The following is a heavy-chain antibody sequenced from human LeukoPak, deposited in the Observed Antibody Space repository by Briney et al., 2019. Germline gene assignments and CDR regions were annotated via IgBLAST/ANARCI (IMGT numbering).Heavy chain of an antibody. Sequence: GGSLRLSCAASGFTFSSYEMNWVHQAPGKGLEWVSYISSSGSTIYYADSVKGRFTISRDNAKNSLYLQMNSLRAEDTAVYYCASSQQLWFARFDYWGQGTLVTVSS. CDR1: GFTFSSYE. CDR3: ASSQQLWFARFDY. V-gene: IGHV3-48*03. CDR2: ISSSGSTI. J-gene: IGHJ4*02. D-gene: IGHD5-18*01.